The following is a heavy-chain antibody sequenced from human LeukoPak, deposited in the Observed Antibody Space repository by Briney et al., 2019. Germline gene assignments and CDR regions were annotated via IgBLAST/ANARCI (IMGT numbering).Heavy chain of an antibody. CDR2: ISGSGGST. Sequence: GGSLRLSCAASGFSGCAMSWVRLAPGKGLEWVSVISGSGGSTYYADSVKGRFTISRDNSKNTLYLQMNSLRAEDTAVYYCAKVGIVVVVAAPTSNWFDPWGLGTLVTVSS. D-gene: IGHD2-15*01. CDR1: GFSGCA. CDR3: AKVGIVVVVAAPTSNWFDP. J-gene: IGHJ5*02. V-gene: IGHV3-23*01.